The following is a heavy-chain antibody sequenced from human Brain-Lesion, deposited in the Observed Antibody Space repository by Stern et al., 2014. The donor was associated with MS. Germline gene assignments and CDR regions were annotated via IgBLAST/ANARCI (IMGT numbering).Heavy chain of an antibody. CDR1: GGSISSGGYY. Sequence: VQLVESGPGLVKPSQTLSLSCTVSGGSISSGGYYWSWIRQPAGKGLEWIGRIFNSGSTSYNPSLKSRVTISMNTSQNHFPLCMNSMTAADTAVYYCARGRVVPGFQYYATDVWGQGTTVIVSS. V-gene: IGHV4-61*02. CDR3: ARGRVVPGFQYYATDV. D-gene: IGHD2-2*01. J-gene: IGHJ6*02. CDR2: IFNSGST.